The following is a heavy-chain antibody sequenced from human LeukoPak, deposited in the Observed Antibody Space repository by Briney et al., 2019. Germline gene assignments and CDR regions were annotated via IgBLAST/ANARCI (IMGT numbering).Heavy chain of an antibody. D-gene: IGHD1-26*01. V-gene: IGHV4-39*01. J-gene: IGHJ4*02. CDR1: GGSITSNIHF. CDR3: ARQTTGSYQWTFDF. Sequence: SETLSLTCTVSGGSITSNIHFWGWIRQPPGKGPEWAATIHSTGTSFYNPSLKSRATIFVDASKNQFYLKLTSVTAADTAVYYCARQTTGSYQWTFDFWGQGALVTVSS. CDR2: IHSTGTS.